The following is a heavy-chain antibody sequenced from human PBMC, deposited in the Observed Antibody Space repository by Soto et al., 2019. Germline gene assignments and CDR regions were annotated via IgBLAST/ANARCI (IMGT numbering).Heavy chain of an antibody. J-gene: IGHJ4*02. CDR3: AKDGRASTVDY. D-gene: IGHD2-15*01. CDR1: GFTFISYA. V-gene: IGHV3-23*01. CDR2: ISGSGGST. Sequence: GVSLRLSCAASGFTFISYAMSWVRQAPGKGLEWVSAISGSGGSTYYADSVKGRFTISRDNSKNTLYLQMNSLRAEDTAVYYCAKDGRASTVDYWGQGTLVTVSS.